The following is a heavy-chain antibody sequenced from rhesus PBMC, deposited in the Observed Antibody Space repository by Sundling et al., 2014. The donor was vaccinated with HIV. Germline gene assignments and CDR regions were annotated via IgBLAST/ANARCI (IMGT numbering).Heavy chain of an antibody. CDR3: ARDGGVGGRVQ. J-gene: IGHJ4*01. V-gene: IGHV4S9*01. CDR1: GASISDYYY. D-gene: IGHD1-44*02. CDR2: IYGPTAKT. Sequence: QVRLKESGPGLVKPSETLSLTCDVSGASISDYYYLTWVRQPPEKGLEWIGYIYGPTAKTNYNPSLKSRVTISTDTSKNQFSLKLSSVTAADTAVYFCARDGGVGGRVQWGQGVLVTVSS.